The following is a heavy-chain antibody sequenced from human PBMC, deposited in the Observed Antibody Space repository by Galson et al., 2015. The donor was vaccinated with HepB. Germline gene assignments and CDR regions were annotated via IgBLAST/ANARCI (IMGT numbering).Heavy chain of an antibody. CDR3: ARWEKTTSDY. D-gene: IGHD1-26*01. Sequence: SLRLSCAASGFIFRNYGMHWVRQAPGKGLEWVAIIWYDGSNTDYADSVKGRFTISRDNSQNTLYLQMNSLGVEDTAVYYCARWEKTTSDYWGRGTLVTVSS. CDR2: IWYDGSNT. J-gene: IGHJ4*02. V-gene: IGHV3-33*01. CDR1: GFIFRNYG.